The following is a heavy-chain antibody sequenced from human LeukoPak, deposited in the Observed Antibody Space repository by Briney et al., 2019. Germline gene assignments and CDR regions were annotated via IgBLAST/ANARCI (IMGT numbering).Heavy chain of an antibody. J-gene: IGHJ4*02. Sequence: SETLSLTCGVSGGSIRSTNWWSWVRQPPGKGLEWIGEIYQSGSTNYNPSLKSRVTISVDQSKNQFSLSLISVTAADTAVYYCARGEEYGSGTVHFDYWGQGTLVTVSS. D-gene: IGHD3-10*01. V-gene: IGHV4-4*02. CDR1: GGSIRSTNW. CDR2: IYQSGST. CDR3: ARGEEYGSGTVHFDY.